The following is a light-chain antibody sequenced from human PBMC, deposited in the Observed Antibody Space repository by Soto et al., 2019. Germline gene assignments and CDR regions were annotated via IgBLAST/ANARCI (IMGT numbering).Light chain of an antibody. CDR2: EVS. V-gene: IGLV2-14*01. Sequence: QSALTQPASVSGSPGQSITISCTGTSSDVGGYNYVSWYQQHPGKAPKFLLYEVSNRPSGVSHRFSGSKSGNTASLTISGLQAEDEADYYCCSYTSNGTLYVFGTGTKLTVL. J-gene: IGLJ1*01. CDR1: SSDVGGYNY. CDR3: CSYTSNGTLYV.